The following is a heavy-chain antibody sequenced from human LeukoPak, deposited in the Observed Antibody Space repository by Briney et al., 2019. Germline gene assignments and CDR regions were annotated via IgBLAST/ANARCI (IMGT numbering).Heavy chain of an antibody. Sequence: GASVKVSCKASGYTFTGYYMHWVRQAPGQGLEWMGWINPNSGGTNYAQKFQGRVTMTRDTSISTAYMELSRLRSDDTAVYYCARADCSSTSCYLEDWFDPWGQGTLVTVSS. CDR2: INPNSGGT. V-gene: IGHV1-2*02. CDR1: GYTFTGYY. D-gene: IGHD2-2*01. J-gene: IGHJ5*02. CDR3: ARADCSSTSCYLEDWFDP.